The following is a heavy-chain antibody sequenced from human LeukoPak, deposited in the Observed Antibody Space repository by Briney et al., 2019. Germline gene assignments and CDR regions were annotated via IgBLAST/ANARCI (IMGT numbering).Heavy chain of an antibody. D-gene: IGHD5-24*01. CDR2: IDPSDSYT. Sequence: GESLRISCKGSGYSFTSYLISWVRQLPGKGLEWMGRIDPSDSYTNYSPSFQSHVTISADKFISSAYLQWSSLKAPDTAMYYCARHRDGCPDYWGQGTLVTVSS. J-gene: IGHJ4*02. V-gene: IGHV5-10-1*01. CDR1: GYSFTSYL. CDR3: ARHRDGCPDY.